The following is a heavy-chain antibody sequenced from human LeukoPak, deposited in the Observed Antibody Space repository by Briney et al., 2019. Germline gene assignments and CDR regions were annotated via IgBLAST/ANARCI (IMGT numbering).Heavy chain of an antibody. Sequence: GGSLRLSCAASGFTVIDYAMTWVRQAPGKGLEWVSSISASGVMTYYADSVKGRFTVSRDNSKNNLYLQMQSLTAADTSVYYWAKDRSSGTYYTFDHWGQGTLVTVSS. CDR3: AKDRSSGTYYTFDH. D-gene: IGHD1-26*01. V-gene: IGHV3-23*01. J-gene: IGHJ4*02. CDR1: GFTVIDYA. CDR2: ISASGVMT.